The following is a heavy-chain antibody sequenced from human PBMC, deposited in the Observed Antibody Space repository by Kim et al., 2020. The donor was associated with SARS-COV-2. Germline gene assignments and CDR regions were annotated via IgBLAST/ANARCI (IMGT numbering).Heavy chain of an antibody. CDR2: ISYDGSNK. D-gene: IGHD6-19*01. V-gene: IGHV3-33*05. CDR1: GFTFSSYG. J-gene: IGHJ6*02. Sequence: GGSLRLSCAASGFTFSSYGMHWVRQAPGKGLEWVAVISYDGSNKYYADSVKGRFTISRDNSKNTLYLQMNSLRAEDTAVYYCARDDRPLSRSGWYAPEYYYYGMDVWGQGTTVTVSS. CDR3: ARDDRPLSRSGWYAPEYYYYGMDV.